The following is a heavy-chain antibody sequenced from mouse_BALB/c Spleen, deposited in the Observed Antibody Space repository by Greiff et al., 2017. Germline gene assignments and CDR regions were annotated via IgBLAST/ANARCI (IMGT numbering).Heavy chain of an antibody. CDR1: GYTFTSYT. CDR3: AREEDYRHNGDY. CDR2: INPSSGYT. Sequence: QVQLQQSGAELARPGASVKMSCKASGYTFTSYTMHWVKQRPGQGLEWIGYINPSSGYTNYNQKFKDKATLTADKSSSTAYMQLSSLTSEDSAVYYCAREEDYRHNGDYWGQGTTLTVSS. V-gene: IGHV1-4*01. D-gene: IGHD2-14*01. J-gene: IGHJ2*01.